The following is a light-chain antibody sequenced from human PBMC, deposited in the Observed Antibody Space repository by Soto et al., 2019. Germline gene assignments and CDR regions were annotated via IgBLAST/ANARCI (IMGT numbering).Light chain of an antibody. CDR1: SSDVGGYNY. CDR3: SSYTSNSTPL. Sequence: QSALTQPASVSGSPGQSITISCTGTSSDVGGYNYVSWYQQHPDKAPKLMIYDVSNRPSGVSDRFSGSKSGNTASLTISGLQAEDEADYYCSSYTSNSTPLFGGGTKVTVL. CDR2: DVS. J-gene: IGLJ2*01. V-gene: IGLV2-14*03.